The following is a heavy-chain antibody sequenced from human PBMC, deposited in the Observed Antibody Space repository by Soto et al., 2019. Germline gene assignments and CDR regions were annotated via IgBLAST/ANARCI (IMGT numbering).Heavy chain of an antibody. D-gene: IGHD6-19*01. CDR1: GFTFSSYG. Sequence: GGSLRLSCAASGFTFSSYGMHWVRQAPGKGLEWVAVISYDGSNKYYADSVKGRFTISRDNSKNTLYLQMNSLRAEDTAVYYCAKLLEGQWYGTDVWGQGTTVTVSS. CDR3: AKLLEGQWYGTDV. J-gene: IGHJ6*02. V-gene: IGHV3-30*18. CDR2: ISYDGSNK.